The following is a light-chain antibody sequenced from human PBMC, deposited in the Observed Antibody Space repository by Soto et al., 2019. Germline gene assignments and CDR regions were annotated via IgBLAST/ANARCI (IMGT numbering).Light chain of an antibody. CDR3: QQSHSTPLT. J-gene: IGKJ4*01. Sequence: DIQMTQSPSSLSASVGDRVTITCRASQSISSYLNWYQQKPGKAPKVLISGASSLQSGVPLRFSGSGSGTDFTLTISSLQSEDFASYYCQQSHSTPLTFGGGNKVDIK. V-gene: IGKV1-39*01. CDR2: GAS. CDR1: QSISSY.